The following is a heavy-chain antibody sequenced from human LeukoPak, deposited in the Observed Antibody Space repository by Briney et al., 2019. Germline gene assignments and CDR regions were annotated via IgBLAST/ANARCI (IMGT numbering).Heavy chain of an antibody. Sequence: PGESLRLSCAASGFTFSDYYMSWIRQAPVKGLEWVSYISSSGTTIYYADSVKGRFTISRDNAKNSLYLQMNSLRAEDAAVYYCAKAPVTSCRGAFCYPFDYWGQGTLVTVSS. CDR3: AKAPVTSCRGAFCYPFDY. V-gene: IGHV3-11*01. CDR2: ISSSGTTI. CDR1: GFTFSDYY. D-gene: IGHD2-15*01. J-gene: IGHJ4*02.